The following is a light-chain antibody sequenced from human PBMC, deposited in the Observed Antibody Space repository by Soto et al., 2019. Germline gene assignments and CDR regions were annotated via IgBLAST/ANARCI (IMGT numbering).Light chain of an antibody. CDR2: DAS. J-gene: IGKJ5*01. V-gene: IGKV3-11*01. CDR3: QQANNWPLIS. CDR1: QSVGIY. Sequence: EIVLAQSPATLSLSPGERATISCRASQSVGIYLAWYQQKPGQAPRLLIYDASNRATDSPAKFSASGSGTHFSLTISSLEPEDFAIYYCQQANNWPLISFGQGTRLEIK.